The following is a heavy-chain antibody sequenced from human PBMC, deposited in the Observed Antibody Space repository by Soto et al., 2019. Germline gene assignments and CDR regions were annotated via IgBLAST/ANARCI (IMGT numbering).Heavy chain of an antibody. CDR2: IWYDGSNK. Sequence: QVQLVQSGGGVVQPGRSLTLSCAASGFTFRSHGMHWIRQAPGKGLEWVAVIWYDGSNKYYADSVRGRFTISRDNSEDILYLQMTNLRADDTAMYYCARWGNYKIADYWGQGTLVTVPS. D-gene: IGHD3-16*01. J-gene: IGHJ4*02. CDR1: GFTFRSHG. V-gene: IGHV3-33*01. CDR3: ARWGNYKIADY.